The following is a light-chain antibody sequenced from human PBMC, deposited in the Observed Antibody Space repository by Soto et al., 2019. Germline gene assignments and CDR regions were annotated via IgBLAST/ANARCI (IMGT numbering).Light chain of an antibody. J-gene: IGLJ1*01. CDR3: CSYAGSYTYV. Sequence: QSALTQPRSVSGSPGQSVTISCTGTSSGVGGYNFVSWYQQHPGKAPQLMIYDVSKWPSGVPDRFSGSKSGNTASLTISGLQAEDEADYYCCSYAGSYTYVFGTGTKLTVL. CDR2: DVS. CDR1: SSGVGGYNF. V-gene: IGLV2-11*01.